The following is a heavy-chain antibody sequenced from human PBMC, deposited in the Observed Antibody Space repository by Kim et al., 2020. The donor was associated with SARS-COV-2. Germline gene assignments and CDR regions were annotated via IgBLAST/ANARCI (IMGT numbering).Heavy chain of an antibody. J-gene: IGHJ6*01. Sequence: SETLSLTCTVSGASMSSGGHYWGWIRQPPGKGLEWIGSIYYGGRTYYNPSLRSRLTISIDISKSQLSLRLRSVTAADTAVYYCGSGFCIRPNCDREGYY. CDR2: IYYGGRT. V-gene: IGHV4-39*01. D-gene: IGHD1-26*01. CDR3: GSGFCIRPNCDREGYY. CDR1: GASMSSGGHY.